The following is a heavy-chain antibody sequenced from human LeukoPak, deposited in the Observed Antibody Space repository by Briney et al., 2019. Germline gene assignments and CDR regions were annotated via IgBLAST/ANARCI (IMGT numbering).Heavy chain of an antibody. Sequence: SETLSLTCTVSGGSINSYYWSWIRQHPGKGLEWIGYIYYSGSTYYNPSLKSRVTISVDTSKNQFSLKLSSVTAADTAVYYCARQAIGIAAAEIDYWGQGTLVTVSS. V-gene: IGHV4-59*06. J-gene: IGHJ4*02. CDR2: IYYSGST. D-gene: IGHD6-13*01. CDR3: ARQAIGIAAAEIDY. CDR1: GGSINSYY.